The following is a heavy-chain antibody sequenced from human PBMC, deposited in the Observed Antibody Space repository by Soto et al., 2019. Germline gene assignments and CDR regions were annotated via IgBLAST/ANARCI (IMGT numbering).Heavy chain of an antibody. CDR2: INAGNGNT. V-gene: IGHV1-3*01. J-gene: IGHJ6*02. CDR1: GYTFTSYA. CDR3: ARVLAAAGVLYYGMDV. Sequence: ASVKVSCKASGYTFTSYAMHWVRQAPGQRLEWMGWINAGNGNTKYSQKFQGRVTITRDTSASTAYMELSSLRSEDTAVYYCARVLAAAGVLYYGMDVWGQGTTVTVSS. D-gene: IGHD6-13*01.